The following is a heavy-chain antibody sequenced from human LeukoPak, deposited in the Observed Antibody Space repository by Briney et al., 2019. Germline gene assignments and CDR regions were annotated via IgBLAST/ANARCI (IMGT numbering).Heavy chain of an antibody. V-gene: IGHV4-30-2*01. J-gene: IGHJ5*02. Sequence: PSETLSLTCTVSGGSISSGGYSWSWIRQPPGKGLEWIGYIYHSGSTYYNPSLKSRVTISVDRSKNQFSLKLSSVTAADTAVYYCARAMVRGVTNWFDPWGQGTLVTVSS. D-gene: IGHD3-10*01. CDR1: GGSISSGGYS. CDR3: ARAMVRGVTNWFDP. CDR2: IYHSGST.